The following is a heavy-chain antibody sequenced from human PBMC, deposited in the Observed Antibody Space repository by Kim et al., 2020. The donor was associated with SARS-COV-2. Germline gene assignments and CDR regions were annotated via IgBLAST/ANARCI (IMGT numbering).Heavy chain of an antibody. V-gene: IGHV4-34*01. CDR3: ASQPPDFWSGGSFDP. D-gene: IGHD3-3*01. J-gene: IGHJ5*02. CDR2: INHSGST. Sequence: SETLSLTCAVYGGSFSGYYWSWIRQPPGKGLEWIGEINHSGSTNYNPSLKSRVTISVDTSKNQFSLKLSSVTAADTAVYYCASQPPDFWSGGSFDPWGQGTLVTVSS. CDR1: GGSFSGYY.